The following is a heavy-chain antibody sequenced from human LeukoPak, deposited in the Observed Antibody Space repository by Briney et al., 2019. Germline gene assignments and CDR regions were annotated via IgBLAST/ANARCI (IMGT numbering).Heavy chain of an antibody. CDR3: AKGTSRGYDYVWGTYRFYYFFDY. CDR1: GFTFSNAW. Sequence: PGGSLRLSCAASGFTFSNAWMSWVRQAPGKGLEWASAISGSGGSTYNADSVKGRFTISRDNSKNTLYLQMNSLRAEDTAVYYCAKGTSRGYDYVWGTYRFYYFFDYWGQGTLVTVSS. CDR2: ISGSGGST. D-gene: IGHD3-16*02. J-gene: IGHJ4*02. V-gene: IGHV3-23*01.